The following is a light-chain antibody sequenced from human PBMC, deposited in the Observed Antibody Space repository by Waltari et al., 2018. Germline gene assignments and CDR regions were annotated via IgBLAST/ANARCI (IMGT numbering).Light chain of an antibody. V-gene: IGLV2-11*01. CDR1: SVGDYNF. Sequence: QSALTPPRSVSGSPGQSVPISCTGTSVGDYNFVSWYQQLPGKVPKLLIYDSSKWPSGVPNRFSGSKSGNTASLTISGLQADDEADYYCCSYAGSHTNLIFGGGTRLTVL. J-gene: IGLJ2*01. CDR3: CSYAGSHTNLI. CDR2: DSS.